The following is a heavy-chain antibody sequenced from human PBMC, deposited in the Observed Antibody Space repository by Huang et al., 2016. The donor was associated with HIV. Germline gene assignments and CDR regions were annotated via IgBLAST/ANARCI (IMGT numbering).Heavy chain of an antibody. CDR2: IIPSVGTA. J-gene: IGHJ4*02. D-gene: IGHD3-22*01. CDR1: GGPFSSYA. V-gene: IGHV1-69*13. Sequence: QVQLVQSGAEVKKPGSSVKVSCKASGGPFSSYAIGWVRKAPGQGLEGMGGIIPSVGTANYAQKVQGRVTITADESTSTAYMELSSLRSEDTAVYYCARARGYYDSSVSYYFDYWGQGTLVTVSS. CDR3: ARARGYYDSSVSYYFDY.